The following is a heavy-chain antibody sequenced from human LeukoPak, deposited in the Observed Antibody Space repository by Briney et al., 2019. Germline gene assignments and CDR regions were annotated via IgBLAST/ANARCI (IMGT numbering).Heavy chain of an antibody. CDR1: GYTFTSYG. D-gene: IGHD3-3*01. Sequence: ASVKVSCKASGYTFTSYGISWVRQAPGQGLEWMGWISAYNGNTNYAQKLQGRVTMTTDTSTSTAYMELRSLRSEDTAVYYCARDRTIFGVFYGMNVWGQGTTVTVSS. J-gene: IGHJ6*02. CDR3: ARDRTIFGVFYGMNV. CDR2: ISAYNGNT. V-gene: IGHV1-18*01.